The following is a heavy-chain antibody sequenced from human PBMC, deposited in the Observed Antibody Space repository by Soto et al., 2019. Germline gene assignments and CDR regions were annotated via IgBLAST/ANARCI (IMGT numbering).Heavy chain of an antibody. CDR2: IYSSGNT. D-gene: IGHD3-9*01. Sequence: QVQLQESGPGLVKPSQTLSLTCTVSGVSISSGGYYWSWIRQHPGKGLEWIGYIYSSGNTHYSPSLKSRVTMSVDTSKSPFSLTVSCITDAVPAVYYCARSRYYILAPIRSWGQATLVTVSS. CDR3: ARSRYYILAPIRS. V-gene: IGHV4-31*03. J-gene: IGHJ5*02. CDR1: GVSISSGGYY.